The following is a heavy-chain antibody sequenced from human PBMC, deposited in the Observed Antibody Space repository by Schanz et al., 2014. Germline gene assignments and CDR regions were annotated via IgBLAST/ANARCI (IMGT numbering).Heavy chain of an antibody. Sequence: QGHLVQSGAEVKEPGASVQVSCKASGYVFTAYYMHWVRQAPGQGLEWMGGFDPEDDETIYAQRFQGRVTMTEDTSTDTAYMELSSLRSEDTAVYYCATGLLWFGEAWGQGTLVTVSS. J-gene: IGHJ5*02. D-gene: IGHD3-10*01. CDR3: ATGLLWFGEA. V-gene: IGHV1-24*01. CDR1: GYVFTAYY. CDR2: FDPEDDET.